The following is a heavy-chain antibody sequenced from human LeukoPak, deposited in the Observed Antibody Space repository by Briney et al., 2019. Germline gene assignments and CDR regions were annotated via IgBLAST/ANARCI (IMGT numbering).Heavy chain of an antibody. CDR1: GYTFTSYG. Sequence: ASVKVSCKASGYTFTSYGITWVRQAPGQGLEWMGWVSAYADNTNYVQKIQGRVTMTTDTSTSTAYMELRSLRSDDTAVYYCARGCIGWHGFDYWGQGTLVTVSS. CDR2: VSAYADNT. J-gene: IGHJ4*02. CDR3: ARGCIGWHGFDY. V-gene: IGHV1-18*01. D-gene: IGHD5-24*01.